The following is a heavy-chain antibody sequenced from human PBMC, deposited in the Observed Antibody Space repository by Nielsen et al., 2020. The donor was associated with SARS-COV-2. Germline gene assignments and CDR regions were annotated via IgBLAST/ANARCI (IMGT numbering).Heavy chain of an antibody. V-gene: IGHV1-24*01. D-gene: IGHD5-24*01. Sequence: ASVKVSCKVSGYTLTELSMHWVRQAPGKGLEWMGGFDPEDGETIYAQKFQGRVTMTEDTSTDTAYMELSSLKTSDTAIYYCARHGTNYGDYWTGAFDIWGQGTKVTVSS. CDR3: ARHGTNYGDYWTGAFDI. CDR1: GYTLTELS. CDR2: FDPEDGET. J-gene: IGHJ3*02.